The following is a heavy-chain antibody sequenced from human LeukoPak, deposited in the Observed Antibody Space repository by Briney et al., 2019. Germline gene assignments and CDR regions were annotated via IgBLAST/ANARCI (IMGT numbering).Heavy chain of an antibody. D-gene: IGHD2-2*02. CDR1: GFTFSSYA. J-gene: IGHJ4*02. CDR2: ISYDGSNK. CDR3: ARATRIRTYCSSTSCYTPSDY. Sequence: TGGSLRLSCAASGFTFSSYAMHWVRQAPGKGLEWVAVISYDGSNKYYADSVKGRFTISRDNSKNTLYLQMNSLRAEDTAVYYCARATRIRTYCSSTSCYTPSDYWGQGTLVTVSS. V-gene: IGHV3-30-3*01.